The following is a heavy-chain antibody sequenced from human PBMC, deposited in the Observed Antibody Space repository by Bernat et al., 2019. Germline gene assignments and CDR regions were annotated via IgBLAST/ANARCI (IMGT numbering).Heavy chain of an antibody. CDR1: GFTFSSYG. J-gene: IGHJ4*02. Sequence: QVQLVESGGGVVQPGRSLRLSCAASGFTFSSYGMHWVRQAPGKGLEWVAVISYDGSNKYYADSVKGRFTISRDKSKNTLYLQMNSLRAEDTAVYYCAKWGRTYYYDSSGYSRFDYWGQGTLVTVSS. D-gene: IGHD3-22*01. CDR3: AKWGRTYYYDSSGYSRFDY. V-gene: IGHV3-30*18. CDR2: ISYDGSNK.